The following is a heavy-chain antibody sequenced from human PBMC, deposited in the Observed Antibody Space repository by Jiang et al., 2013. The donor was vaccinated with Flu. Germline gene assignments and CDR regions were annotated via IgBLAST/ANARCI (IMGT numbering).Heavy chain of an antibody. D-gene: IGHD6-19*01. J-gene: IGHJ3*02. CDR2: IYYSGRT. CDR1: GGSISSSY. V-gene: IGHV4-59*01. CDR3: VRGVAVAGVGEDAFDI. Sequence: ELLKPSETLSLTCTVSGGSISSSYWTWIRQPPGKGLEWIGYIYYSGRTKYSPSLKSRVSISADTSKNQFSLKLSSVTAADTAVYYCVRGVAVAGVGEDAFDIWGQGTMVTVSS.